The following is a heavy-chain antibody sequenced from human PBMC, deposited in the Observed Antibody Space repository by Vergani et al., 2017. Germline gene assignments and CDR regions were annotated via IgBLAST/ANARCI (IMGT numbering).Heavy chain of an antibody. CDR3: AKSYSIGAGAGALDY. V-gene: IGHV3-21*01. Sequence: EVQLVESGGGLVKPGGSLRLSCAASGFTFSSYSMNWVRQAPGKGLEWVSSISSSSSTIYYADSVKGRFTISRDNAKNSLYLQMNSLRAEDTAVYYCAKSYSIGAGAGALDYWGQGTLVTVSS. D-gene: IGHD6-25*01. CDR1: GFTFSSYS. CDR2: ISSSSSTI. J-gene: IGHJ4*02.